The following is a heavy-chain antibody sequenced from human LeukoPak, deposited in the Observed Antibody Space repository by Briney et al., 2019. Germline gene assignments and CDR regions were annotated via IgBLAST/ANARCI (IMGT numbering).Heavy chain of an antibody. D-gene: IGHD3-10*01. CDR1: GFNFSDYY. CDR3: AGSGSPGDY. CDR2: VSPNDVNR. Sequence: GGSLRLSCVGSGFNFSDYYMSWIRQAPGKGLEWISYVSPNDVNRYYVDAVKGRFTVSRDNAKNSLFLQMKSLRVEDTAVYYCAGSGSPGDYWGQGTLVTVSS. J-gene: IGHJ4*02. V-gene: IGHV3-11*01.